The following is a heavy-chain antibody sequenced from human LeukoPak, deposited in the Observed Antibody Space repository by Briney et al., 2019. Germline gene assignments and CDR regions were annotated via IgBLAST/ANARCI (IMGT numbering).Heavy chain of an antibody. Sequence: PSQTLSLTCTVSGGSIARGSYYWTWIRQPAGKGLEWIGRIYTSGSTNYNPSLKSRVTISVDTSKNQFSLKLSSVTAADTAVYYCARRLQWGSSTYIDYWGQGTLVTVSS. CDR1: GGSIARGSYY. J-gene: IGHJ4*02. D-gene: IGHD3-16*01. V-gene: IGHV4-61*02. CDR2: IYTSGST. CDR3: ARRLQWGSSTYIDY.